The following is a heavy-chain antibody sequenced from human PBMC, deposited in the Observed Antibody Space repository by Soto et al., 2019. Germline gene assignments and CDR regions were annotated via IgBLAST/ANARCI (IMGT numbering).Heavy chain of an antibody. CDR2: ISPLFSTT. Sequence: QVQLVQSGAEVKEPGASVKVSCKATGDLFNNYAFTWVRQAPGQDLEWMGRISPLFSTTNYAHKFQGRVTLGADELTTIVYLEVSNLASEDTAMYYCAASPSVAAAGYFKFWGQGTLVTASP. J-gene: IGHJ1*01. V-gene: IGHV1-69*01. CDR1: GDLFNNYA. D-gene: IGHD6-13*01. CDR3: AASPSVAAAGYFKF.